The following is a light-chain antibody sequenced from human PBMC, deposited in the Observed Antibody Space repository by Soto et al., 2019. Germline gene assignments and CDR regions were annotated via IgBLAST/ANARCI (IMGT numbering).Light chain of an antibody. Sequence: EIVMTQSPVTLSVSPGERATLSCRASQSVSTNLAWYQQKPGQAPRLLIYGASTRATGIPARFSGSGSGTEFTLTISSLQSEDVAVYYCQQFNNWPLSFGGGTKVEIK. V-gene: IGKV3-15*01. J-gene: IGKJ4*01. CDR1: QSVSTN. CDR2: GAS. CDR3: QQFNNWPLS.